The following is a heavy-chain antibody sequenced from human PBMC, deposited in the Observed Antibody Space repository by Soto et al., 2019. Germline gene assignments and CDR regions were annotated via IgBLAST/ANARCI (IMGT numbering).Heavy chain of an antibody. J-gene: IGHJ5*02. CDR3: AKLGGSYPDNWFDP. V-gene: IGHV3-23*01. CDR1: GFNFSSYA. Sequence: GGSLRLSCAASGFNFSSYAMSWVRQAPGKGLEWVSAISGSGGSTYYADSVKGRFTISRDNSKNTLYLQMNSLRAEDTAVYYCAKLGGSYPDNWFDPWGQGTLVTVSS. D-gene: IGHD2-15*01. CDR2: ISGSGGST.